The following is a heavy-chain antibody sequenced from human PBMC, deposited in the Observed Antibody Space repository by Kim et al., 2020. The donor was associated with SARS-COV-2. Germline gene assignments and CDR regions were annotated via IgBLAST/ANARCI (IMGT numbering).Heavy chain of an antibody. CDR2: VNTGGRTT. D-gene: IGHD2-15*01. J-gene: IGHJ4*02. V-gene: IGHV3-74*01. CDR3: ARGGSSGSFDD. CDR1: GFTFNTFW. Sequence: GGSLRLSCAASGFTFNTFWMHWVRQAPGKGLMWVSHVNTGGRTTNYADSVKGRFTISRDNAKSALYLQMNSLRAEDTAVYYCARGGSSGSFDDWGQGTLVTVSS.